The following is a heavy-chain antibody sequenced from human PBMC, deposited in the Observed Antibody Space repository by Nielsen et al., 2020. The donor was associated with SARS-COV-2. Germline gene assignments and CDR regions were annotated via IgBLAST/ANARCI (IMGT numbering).Heavy chain of an antibody. D-gene: IGHD3-9*01. CDR2: INPSGGST. Sequence: WVRQAPGQGLEWMGIINPSGGSTSYAQKFQGRVTMTRDTSTSTVYMELSSLRSEDTAVYYCARVSSSVSYDILTGYFPDSGYFDYWGQGTLVTVSS. J-gene: IGHJ4*02. V-gene: IGHV1-46*01. CDR3: ARVSSSVSYDILTGYFPDSGYFDY.